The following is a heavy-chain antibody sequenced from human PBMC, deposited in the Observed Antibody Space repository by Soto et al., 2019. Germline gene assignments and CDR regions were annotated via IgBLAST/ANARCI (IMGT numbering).Heavy chain of an antibody. J-gene: IGHJ6*02. Sequence: GGSLRLSCAASGFTFSSYGMHWVRQAPGKGLEWVAVISYDGSNKYYADSVKGRFTISRDNSKNTLYLQMNSLRAEDTAVYYCAKDYGSAYYYYGMDGWGQGTTVTVSS. V-gene: IGHV3-30*18. CDR3: AKDYGSAYYYYGMDG. D-gene: IGHD4-17*01. CDR2: ISYDGSNK. CDR1: GFTFSSYG.